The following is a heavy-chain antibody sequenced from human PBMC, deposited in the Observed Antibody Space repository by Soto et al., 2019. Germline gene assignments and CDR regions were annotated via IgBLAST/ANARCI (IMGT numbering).Heavy chain of an antibody. Sequence: VASVKVSFKASGYTFTSYDINWVRQATGQVLECMGWMNPNSGNTGYAQKLQGRVTMTTDTSTSKAYMELSSLRSEDTAVYYCAGVAAADIVVVPAAPLDVFDLWGQGTLVTVS. CDR3: AGVAAADIVVVPAAPLDVFDL. CDR2: MNPNSGNT. CDR1: GYTFTSYD. D-gene: IGHD2-2*01. V-gene: IGHV1-8*01. J-gene: IGHJ5*02.